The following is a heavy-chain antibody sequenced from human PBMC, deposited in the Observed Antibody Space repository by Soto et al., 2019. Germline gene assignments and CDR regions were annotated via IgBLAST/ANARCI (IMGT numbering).Heavy chain of an antibody. Sequence: EVQLVESGGGLVQPGGSLRLSCAASGFTFSSYSMNWVRQAPGKGLEWVSSISSGSDYIFYADSVKGRFTISRDNAQTSPFLQLSSLTAEDTAVYYCARSPVGDAFNVWGQGTVVTVSS. CDR2: ISSGSDYI. CDR3: ARSPVGDAFNV. V-gene: IGHV3-21*06. CDR1: GFTFSSYS. J-gene: IGHJ3*01.